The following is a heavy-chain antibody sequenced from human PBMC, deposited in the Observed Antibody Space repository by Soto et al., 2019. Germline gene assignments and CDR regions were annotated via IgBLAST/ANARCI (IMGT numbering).Heavy chain of an antibody. J-gene: IGHJ4*02. Sequence: GESLKISCKASGYSFANYWIGWVCQKPGKGLEWMGVIYPGDSETTYSPSFEGQVIISVDRSRGTAFLEWSSLKASDTAMYYCARPGAPTDTVVYDFWGQGTQVSVSS. D-gene: IGHD5-18*01. CDR2: IYPGDSET. CDR1: GYSFANYW. V-gene: IGHV5-51*01. CDR3: ARPGAPTDTVVYDF.